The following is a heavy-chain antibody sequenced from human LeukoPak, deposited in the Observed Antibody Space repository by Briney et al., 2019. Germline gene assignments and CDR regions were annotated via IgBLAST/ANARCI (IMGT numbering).Heavy chain of an antibody. V-gene: IGHV1-69*01. CDR1: GGTFSSYA. Sequence: SVKVSCKASGGTFSSYAISWVRQAPGQGLEWMGGIIPIFATASYAQKFQGRVTITADESTSTAYMELSSLRSEDTAVYYCARGPITTRSHFDYWGQGTLVTVSS. D-gene: IGHD3-22*01. CDR2: IIPIFATA. J-gene: IGHJ4*02. CDR3: ARGPITTRSHFDY.